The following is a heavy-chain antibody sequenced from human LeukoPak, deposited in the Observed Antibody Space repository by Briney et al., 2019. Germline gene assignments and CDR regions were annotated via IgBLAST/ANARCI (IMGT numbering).Heavy chain of an antibody. V-gene: IGHV4-61*02. J-gene: IGHJ6*03. CDR2: NYTSGST. D-gene: IGHD3-10*01. CDR1: SASISSGNYY. Sequence: SQTLSLTCTVSSASISSGNYYWSWIRQPAGKGLEWIGRNYTSGSTNYNPSLKTRFTISLDASNNQLSLKLRSLTAAETAGYFCAREEVRGVIGGNYMDVWGKGTTVTVSS. CDR3: AREEVRGVIGGNYMDV.